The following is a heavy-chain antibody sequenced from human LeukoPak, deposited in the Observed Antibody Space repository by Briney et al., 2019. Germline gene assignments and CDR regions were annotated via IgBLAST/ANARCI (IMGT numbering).Heavy chain of an antibody. CDR2: MWHDGIRK. Sequence: PGRSLRLSCAASGFMISNYGMHWVRQAPGKGLDLVALMWHDGIRKNYADSVRGRFTISRDTSKNTLYLQMDSLSAEDTAVYYCARDRAIGSYDLWGQGTLVTISS. CDR1: GFMISNYG. V-gene: IGHV3-33*01. D-gene: IGHD1-26*01. J-gene: IGHJ5*02. CDR3: ARDRAIGSYDL.